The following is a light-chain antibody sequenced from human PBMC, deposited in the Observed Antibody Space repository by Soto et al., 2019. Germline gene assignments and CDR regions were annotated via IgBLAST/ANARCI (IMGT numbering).Light chain of an antibody. Sequence: IHLTQSPSTLSASVGDRVTITCRASQSIKNWLAWYQQKPGTAPKFLIYQASLLESGVPSRFSGSGSGTEFTLTISSLQPDDLATYYCQQYNSSPWTFGQGTKVDIK. CDR2: QAS. CDR3: QQYNSSPWT. CDR1: QSIKNW. V-gene: IGKV1-5*03. J-gene: IGKJ1*01.